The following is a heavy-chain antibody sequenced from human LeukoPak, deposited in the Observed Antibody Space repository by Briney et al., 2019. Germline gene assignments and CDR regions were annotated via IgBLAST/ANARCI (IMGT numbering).Heavy chain of an antibody. CDR3: ARVPTGYDILTGYYIEYYFDY. V-gene: IGHV3-74*01. CDR2: INSDGSST. CDR1: GFTFSSYW. D-gene: IGHD3-9*01. Sequence: GGSLRLSCAASGFTFSSYWMHWVRQAPGKGLVWVSRINSDGSSTSYADSVKGRFTISRDNAKNTLYLQMNSLRAEDTAVYYCARVPTGYDILTGYYIEYYFDYWGQGTLVTVSS. J-gene: IGHJ4*02.